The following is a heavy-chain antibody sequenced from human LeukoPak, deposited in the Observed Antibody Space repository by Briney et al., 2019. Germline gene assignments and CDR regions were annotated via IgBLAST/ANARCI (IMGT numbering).Heavy chain of an antibody. Sequence: SETLSLTCTVSGASITSYYWSWIRQPAGKGLEWIGRIHTSGSTNYNPSLKSRVTMSVDTSKNQFSLKLSSVTAADTAVYYCARVYYSSSYDYWYFDLWGRGTLVTVSS. J-gene: IGHJ2*01. CDR3: ARVYYSSSYDYWYFDL. CDR2: IHTSGST. D-gene: IGHD6-13*01. V-gene: IGHV4-4*07. CDR1: GASITSYY.